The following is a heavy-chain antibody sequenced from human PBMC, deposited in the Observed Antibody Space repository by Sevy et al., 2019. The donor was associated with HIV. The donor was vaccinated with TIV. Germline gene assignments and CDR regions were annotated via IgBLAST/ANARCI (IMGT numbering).Heavy chain of an antibody. V-gene: IGHV3-15*01. Sequence: GGSLRLSCAASGFTFSNAWMSWVRQAPGKGLEWVGRIKSKTDGGTTDYAAPVKGRFTISRDDSKNTLCLQMNSLKTEDTAVYYCTTDPTMIVVVITSPLGDIWGQGTMVTVSS. J-gene: IGHJ3*02. D-gene: IGHD3-22*01. CDR3: TTDPTMIVVVITSPLGDI. CDR2: IKSKTDGGTT. CDR1: GFTFSNAW.